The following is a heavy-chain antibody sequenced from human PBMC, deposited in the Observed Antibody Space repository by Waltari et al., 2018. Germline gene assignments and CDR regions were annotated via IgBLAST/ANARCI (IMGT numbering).Heavy chain of an antibody. CDR1: GGTFSSYA. V-gene: IGHV1-69*01. CDR3: ARGVRDGYNVHFDY. CDR2: LIPIVGTS. D-gene: IGHD5-12*01. J-gene: IGHJ4*02. Sequence: VQLVQSGAEVKKPGSAVKVSGKASGGTFSSYAISWVRQAPGQGLEGMGGLIPIVGTSNDSQNVQGIITSTADESTSTSYMSLSSLRSEDTAVYYCARGVRDGYNVHFDYWGQGTLVTVSS.